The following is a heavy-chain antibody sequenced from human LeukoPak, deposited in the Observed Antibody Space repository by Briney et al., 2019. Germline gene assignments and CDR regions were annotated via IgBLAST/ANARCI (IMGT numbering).Heavy chain of an antibody. CDR2: INHSGST. J-gene: IGHJ3*02. V-gene: IGHV4-34*01. D-gene: IGHD5-18*01. CDR1: GGSFSGYY. CDR3: ARPRGSRAFDI. Sequence: SETLSLTRAVYGGSFSGYYWSWIRQPPGKGLEWIGEINHSGSTNYNPSLKSRVTISVDTSKNQFSLKLSSVTAADTAVYYCARPRGSRAFDIWGQGTMVTVSS.